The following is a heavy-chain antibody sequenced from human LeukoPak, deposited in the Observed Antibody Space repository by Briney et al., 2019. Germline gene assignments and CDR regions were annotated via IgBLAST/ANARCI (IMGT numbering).Heavy chain of an antibody. Sequence: GASVKVSCKASGGTFSSYAISWVRQAPGQGLEWMGGIIPIFGTANYAQKFQGRVTITADESTSTAYMELSSLRSEDTAVYYCARDALAVAGDYYFDYWGQGTLVTVSS. CDR3: ARDALAVAGDYYFDY. CDR2: IIPIFGTA. V-gene: IGHV1-69*13. CDR1: GGTFSSYA. D-gene: IGHD6-19*01. J-gene: IGHJ4*02.